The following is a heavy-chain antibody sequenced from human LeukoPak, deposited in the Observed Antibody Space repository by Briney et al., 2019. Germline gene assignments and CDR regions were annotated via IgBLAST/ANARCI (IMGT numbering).Heavy chain of an antibody. CDR1: GFTFNGYW. CDR2: ISSSSSYI. J-gene: IGHJ4*02. Sequence: GGSLRLSCAASGFTFNGYWMSWVRQAPGKGLEWVSSISSSSSYIYYADSVKGRFTISRDNAKNSLYLQMNSLRAEDTAVYYCARAQWLVQGYYFDYWGQGTLVTVSS. V-gene: IGHV3-21*01. CDR3: ARAQWLVQGYYFDY. D-gene: IGHD6-19*01.